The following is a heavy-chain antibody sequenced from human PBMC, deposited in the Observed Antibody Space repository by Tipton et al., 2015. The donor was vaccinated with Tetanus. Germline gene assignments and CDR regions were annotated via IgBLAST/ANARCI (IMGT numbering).Heavy chain of an antibody. CDR2: INNSGNT. CDR1: SGSINTNGYF. Sequence: LRLSCTVSSGSINTNGYFWSWIRQHPGKGLEWIGYINNSGNTYYNPSLKSRVIISADMSKNQFSLRLSSVTAADTAVYYCARDRTSMVRGVRYYYYMDVWGKGTTVTVSS. V-gene: IGHV4-31*02. CDR3: ARDRTSMVRGVRYYYYMDV. J-gene: IGHJ6*03. D-gene: IGHD3-10*01.